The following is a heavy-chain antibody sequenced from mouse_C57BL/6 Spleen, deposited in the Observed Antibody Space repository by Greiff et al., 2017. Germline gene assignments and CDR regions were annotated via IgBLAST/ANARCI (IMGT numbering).Heavy chain of an antibody. Sequence: LVESGPELVKPGASVKISCKASGYAFSSSWMNWVKQRPGKGLEWIGRIYPGDGDTNYNGKFKGKATLTADKSSSTAYMQLSSLTSEDSAVYFCARNWEGFDYWGQGTTLTVSS. CDR2: IYPGDGDT. CDR1: GYAFSSSW. D-gene: IGHD4-1*01. V-gene: IGHV1-82*01. J-gene: IGHJ2*01. CDR3: ARNWEGFDY.